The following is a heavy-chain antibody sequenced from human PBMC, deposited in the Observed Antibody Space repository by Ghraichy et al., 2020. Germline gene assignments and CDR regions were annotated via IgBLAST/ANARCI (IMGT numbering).Heavy chain of an antibody. D-gene: IGHD1-1*01. Sequence: GESLNISCKGSGYSFTSYWIGWVRQMPGKGLEWMGIIYPGDSDTRYSPSFQGQVTISADKSISTAYLQWSSLKASDTAMYYCARQRRATGTTFENYFDYWGQGTLVTVSS. V-gene: IGHV5-51*01. J-gene: IGHJ4*02. CDR1: GYSFTSYW. CDR3: ARQRRATGTTFENYFDY. CDR2: IYPGDSDT.